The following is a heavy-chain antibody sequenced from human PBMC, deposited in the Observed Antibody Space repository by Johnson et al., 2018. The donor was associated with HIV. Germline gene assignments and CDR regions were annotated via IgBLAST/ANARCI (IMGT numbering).Heavy chain of an antibody. J-gene: IGHJ3*02. CDR3: ARESGYQIWGAFDI. CDR1: GFTFDDFG. D-gene: IGHD5-12*01. CDR2: INWNGGST. Sequence: VQLVESGGGVVRPGGSLRLSCAASGFTFDDFGMNWFRQAPGKGLEGVSGINWNGGSTGYAGSVKGRFTISRDNSKNTLYLQMNSLRAEDTAVYYCARESGYQIWGAFDIWGQGTMVTVSS. V-gene: IGHV3-20*04.